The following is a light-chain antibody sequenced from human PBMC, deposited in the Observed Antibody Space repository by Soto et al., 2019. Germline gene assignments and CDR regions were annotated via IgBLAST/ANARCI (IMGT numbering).Light chain of an antibody. J-gene: IGLJ3*02. CDR1: SSDVGGYNY. CDR3: SSYTSSSTRV. Sequence: QSALTQPASVSGSPGQSITISCTGTSSDVGGYNYVSWYQQHPGKAPKLMIYKVRNRPSGVSNRFFGSKSGNKASLSISGLQAEDEADYYCSSYTSSSTRVFGGGTKVTVL. V-gene: IGLV2-14*01. CDR2: KVR.